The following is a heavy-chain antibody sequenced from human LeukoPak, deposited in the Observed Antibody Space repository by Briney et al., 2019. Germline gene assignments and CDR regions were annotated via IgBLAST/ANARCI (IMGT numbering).Heavy chain of an antibody. Sequence: PGGSLRLSCAASGFTFRSSWMSWVRQTPGKGLEWVATINQDASDISYVDSVKGRFTISRDNAKNSLYLQMNGLRAEDTSVYYCARREAAFGKKYFQYWGQGTLVTVSS. CDR1: GFTFRSSW. J-gene: IGHJ1*01. V-gene: IGHV3-7*01. D-gene: IGHD3-3*02. CDR3: ARREAAFGKKYFQY. CDR2: INQDASDI.